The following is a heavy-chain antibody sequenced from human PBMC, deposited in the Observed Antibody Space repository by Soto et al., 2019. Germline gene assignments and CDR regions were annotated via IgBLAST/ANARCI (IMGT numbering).Heavy chain of an antibody. V-gene: IGHV4-34*01. CDR3: ARGGGNIGG. D-gene: IGHD3-16*01. CDR1: GGSFSGYY. CDR2: INHSGST. Sequence: SETLSLTCAVYGGSFSGYYWSWIRQPPGKGLEWIGEINHSGSTNYNPSLKSRVTISVDASKNQFSLKLSSVTAADTAVYYCARGGGNIGGWGQGTLVTVSS. J-gene: IGHJ4*02.